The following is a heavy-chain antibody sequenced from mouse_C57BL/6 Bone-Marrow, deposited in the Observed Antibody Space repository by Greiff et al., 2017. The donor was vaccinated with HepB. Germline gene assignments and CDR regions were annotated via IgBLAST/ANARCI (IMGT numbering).Heavy chain of an antibody. J-gene: IGHJ1*03. CDR1: GFTFSNYW. Sequence: EVMLVESGGGLVQPGGSMKLSCVASGFTFSNYWMNWVRQSPEKGLEWVAQIRLKSDNYATHYAESVKGRFTISRDDSKSSVYLQMNNLRAEDTGIYYCTGWALRGYFDVWGTGTTVTVSS. CDR2: IRLKSDNYAT. D-gene: IGHD1-1*01. V-gene: IGHV6-3*01. CDR3: TGWALRGYFDV.